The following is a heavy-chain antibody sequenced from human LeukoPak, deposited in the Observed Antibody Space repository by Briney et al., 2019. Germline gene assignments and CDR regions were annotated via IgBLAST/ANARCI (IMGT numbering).Heavy chain of an antibody. J-gene: IGHJ4*02. CDR2: IKQDGSEK. V-gene: IGHV3-7*01. Sequence: GALRLSCAASGFTFSSYAMHWVRQAPGKGLEWVANIKQDGSEKYYVDSVKGRFTISRDNAKNSLYLQMNSLRAEDTAVYYCTRDVQPFDYWGQGTLVTVSS. CDR3: TRDVQPFDY. CDR1: GFTFSSYA. D-gene: IGHD1-1*01.